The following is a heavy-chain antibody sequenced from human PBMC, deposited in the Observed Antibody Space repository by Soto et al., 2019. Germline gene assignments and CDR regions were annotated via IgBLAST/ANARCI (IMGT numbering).Heavy chain of an antibody. J-gene: IGHJ6*02. D-gene: IGHD3-10*01. V-gene: IGHV3-53*01. CDR1: GFTVSSNY. CDR2: IYSGGST. Sequence: GGSLRLSCAASGFTVSSNYMSWVRQAPGKGLEWVSVIYSGGSTYYADSVKGRFTISRDNSKNTLYLQMNSLRAEDTAVYYCATIYYGSGSYADYYYYGMDVWGQGTTVTVSS. CDR3: ATIYYGSGSYADYYYYGMDV.